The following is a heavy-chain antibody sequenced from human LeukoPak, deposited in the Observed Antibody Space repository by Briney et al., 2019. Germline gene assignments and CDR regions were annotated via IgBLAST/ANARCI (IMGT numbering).Heavy chain of an antibody. CDR2: IIPIFGIA. J-gene: IGHJ4*02. V-gene: IGHV1-69*04. Sequence: SVQVSFQASGGTFSSYAISWVRPAPGQGLGRMGRIIPIFGIANYAQKFQGRVTITADKSTSTAYMELSSLRSEDTAVYYCTRVDTAMPEDYWGQGTLVTVSS. D-gene: IGHD5-18*01. CDR3: TRVDTAMPEDY. CDR1: GGTFSSYA.